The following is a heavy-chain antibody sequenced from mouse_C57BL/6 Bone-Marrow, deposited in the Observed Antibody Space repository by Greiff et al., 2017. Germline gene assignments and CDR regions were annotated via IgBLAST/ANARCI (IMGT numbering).Heavy chain of an antibody. V-gene: IGHV1-81*01. Sequence: QVQLKQSGAELARPGASVKLSCKASGYTFTSYGISWVKQRTGQGLEWIGEIYPRSGNTYYNEKFKGKATLTADKSSSTAYMELRSLTSEDSAVYFCARGTTVPYFDYWGQGTTLTVSS. CDR2: IYPRSGNT. CDR1: GYTFTSYG. CDR3: ARGTTVPYFDY. J-gene: IGHJ2*01. D-gene: IGHD1-1*01.